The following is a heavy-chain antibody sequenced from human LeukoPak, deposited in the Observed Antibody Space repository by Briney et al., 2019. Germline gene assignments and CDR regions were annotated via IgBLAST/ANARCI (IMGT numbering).Heavy chain of an antibody. CDR3: ARVSRSNWYYY. Sequence: SETLSLTCTVSGDSISSGGYDWSWIRQHPGKGLEWIGYIYHSGSTYYNPSLKSRLTISVDTSKNQFSLKLSSVTAADTAVYFCARVSRSNWYYYWGQGTLVTVPS. CDR1: GDSISSGGYD. J-gene: IGHJ4*02. CDR2: IYHSGST. V-gene: IGHV4-31*03. D-gene: IGHD6-13*01.